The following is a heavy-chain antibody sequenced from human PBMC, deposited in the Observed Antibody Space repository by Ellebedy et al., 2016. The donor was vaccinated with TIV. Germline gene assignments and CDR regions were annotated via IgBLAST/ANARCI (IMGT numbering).Heavy chain of an antibody. D-gene: IGHD3-22*01. V-gene: IGHV4-59*01. J-gene: IGHJ4*02. CDR1: RASMSGYF. CDR2: IYDSGSA. CDR3: ASGARPYDSSGYFAY. Sequence: MPSETLSLTCTVSRASMSGYFWSWIRLAPGIGLEWIGDIYDSGSANSNPSLEGRVTMSVDTSKNQFSLRMNSVTSADTAVYYCASGARPYDSSGYFAYWGQGTLVTVSS.